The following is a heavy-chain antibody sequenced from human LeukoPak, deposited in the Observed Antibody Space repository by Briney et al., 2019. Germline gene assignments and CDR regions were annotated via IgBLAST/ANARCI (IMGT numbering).Heavy chain of an antibody. CDR3: ATTRGYSTNDAFDI. CDR1: GASVTSYY. D-gene: IGHD5-18*01. J-gene: IGHJ3*02. V-gene: IGHV4-59*02. CDR2: MYHTGTS. Sequence: SETLSLTCSVSGASVTSYYWNWIRQSPGKGLEWIGYMYHTGTSDYNPSLRSRITISLDTPNNKVPLTLSSVTAADTAVYYCATTRGYSTNDAFDIWGQGTRVTVSS.